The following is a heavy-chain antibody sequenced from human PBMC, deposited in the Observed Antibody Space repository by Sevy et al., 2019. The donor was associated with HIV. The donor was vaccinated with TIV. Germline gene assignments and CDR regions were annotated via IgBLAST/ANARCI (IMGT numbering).Heavy chain of an antibody. CDR3: AKDLYYDNSLFDY. V-gene: IGHV3-23*01. CDR1: EFRLSNYA. D-gene: IGHD3-22*01. CDR2: ISGSGGSS. J-gene: IGHJ4*02. Sequence: GGSLRLSCVASEFRLSNYAMNWVRQAPGKGLEWVSGISGSGGSSYYADSVKGRFTISRDNSKNTLYLQMNSLRAEDTAMYYCAKDLYYDNSLFDYRGQGILVTVSS.